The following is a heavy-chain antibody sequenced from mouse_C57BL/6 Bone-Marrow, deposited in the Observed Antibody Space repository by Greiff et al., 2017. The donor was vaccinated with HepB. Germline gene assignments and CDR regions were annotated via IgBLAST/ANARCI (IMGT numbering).Heavy chain of an antibody. J-gene: IGHJ4*01. D-gene: IGHD2-3*01. CDR1: GYTFTSYW. CDR3: ARGWLPYAMDY. V-gene: IGHV1-53*01. CDR2: INPRNGGT. Sequence: VQLQQSGTELVKPGASVKLSCKASGYTFTSYWIHWVKQRPGQGLEWIGNINPRNGGTDYSEKFKSKATLTVDKSSSTAYMQLRSLSSEESAAYYCARGWLPYAMDYWGQGTSVTVSA.